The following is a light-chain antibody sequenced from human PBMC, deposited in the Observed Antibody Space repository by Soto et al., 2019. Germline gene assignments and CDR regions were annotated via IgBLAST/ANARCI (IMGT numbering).Light chain of an antibody. CDR2: AAS. V-gene: IGKV1-9*01. CDR3: KQLNSYTLH. Sequence: DIHVTQSRSFLAASVGGRGTITCGPSQDISDYLAWYQQRPGKAPKLLIYAASTLQSGVPSRLSGSGSGTEFTLTIRSLQPEAFETYYCKQLNSYTLHFGRGTXVEIK. J-gene: IGKJ4*01. CDR1: QDISDY.